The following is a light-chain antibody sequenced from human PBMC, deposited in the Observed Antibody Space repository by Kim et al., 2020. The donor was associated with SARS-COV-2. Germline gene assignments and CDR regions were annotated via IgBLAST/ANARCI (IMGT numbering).Light chain of an antibody. V-gene: IGLV2-8*01. CDR3: TSYGGSNNWV. J-gene: IGLJ3*02. CDR2: EVS. CDR1: SSDVGGYNY. Sequence: GQSVTLPCTGNSSDVGGYNYVSWYQQQPGKAPQLMIYEVSKRPSGVPDRFSGSKSANTASLTVSGLQAEDEADYYCTSYGGSNNWVFGGGTQLTVL.